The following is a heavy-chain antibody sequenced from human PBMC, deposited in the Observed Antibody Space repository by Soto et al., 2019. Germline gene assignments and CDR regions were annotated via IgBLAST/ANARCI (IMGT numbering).Heavy chain of an antibody. J-gene: IGHJ4*02. V-gene: IGHV3-30-3*01. Sequence: QVQLVESGGGVVQPGRSLRLSCAASGFTFSRHTMHWVRQAPGKGLEWVAAISDDGSNTYYAGSVKGRFTISRDNSKNTLYLQMNSLSIEDTAVHHCAREVYYDFWSGFNTHPYYFDDWGQGTLVTVSS. CDR3: AREVYYDFWSGFNTHPYYFDD. D-gene: IGHD3-3*01. CDR2: ISDDGSNT. CDR1: GFTFSRHT.